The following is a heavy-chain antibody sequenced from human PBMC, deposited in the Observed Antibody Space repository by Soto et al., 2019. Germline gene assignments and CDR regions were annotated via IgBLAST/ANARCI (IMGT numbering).Heavy chain of an antibody. J-gene: IGHJ1*01. D-gene: IGHD6-19*01. CDR1: GFTFSSYS. V-gene: IGHV3-21*01. Sequence: GGSLRLSCAASGFTFSSYSMNWVRQAPGKGLEWVSSISSSSTYIYYSDSVKGRFTISRDNAKNSLSLQMNSLRAEDTAVYYCAISSRLVGEYFQHWGQGTLVTVSS. CDR3: AISSRLVGEYFQH. CDR2: ISSSSTYI.